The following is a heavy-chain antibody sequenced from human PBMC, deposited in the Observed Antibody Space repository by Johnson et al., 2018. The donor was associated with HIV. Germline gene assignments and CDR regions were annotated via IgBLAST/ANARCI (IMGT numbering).Heavy chain of an antibody. CDR1: GFTFEDYA. V-gene: IGHV3-9*01. Sequence: VQLVESGGGLVQPGRSLRLSCVASGFTFEDYAMHWVRQAPGKGLEWVSGISWNSDDIGYADSVTGRLSISRDNAKNCLYLQMNGLNPEDTALYYCARSIITSPVGAFDIWGQGTMVTVSS. CDR3: ARSIITSPVGAFDI. J-gene: IGHJ3*02. CDR2: ISWNSDDI. D-gene: IGHD3-16*01.